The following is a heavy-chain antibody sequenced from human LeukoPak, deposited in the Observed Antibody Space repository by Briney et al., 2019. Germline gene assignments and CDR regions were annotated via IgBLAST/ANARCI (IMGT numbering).Heavy chain of an antibody. CDR2: INSDGSRT. D-gene: IGHD4-17*01. V-gene: IGHV3-74*01. CDR1: GFTFSSNW. CDR3: AREGGDYDDASDI. Sequence: PGGSLRLSCAASGFTFSSNWMHWVRQAPGKGLVWVSRINSDGSRTSYVDSVKGRFTISRDNAKNTLYLLMNSLRVEDTAVYYCAREGGDYDDASDIWGQGTMVTVSS. J-gene: IGHJ3*02.